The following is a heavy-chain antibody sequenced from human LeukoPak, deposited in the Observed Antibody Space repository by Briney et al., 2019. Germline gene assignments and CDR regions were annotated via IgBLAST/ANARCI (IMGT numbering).Heavy chain of an antibody. CDR2: YYHTGSS. Sequence: SETLSLTCAVSGYSISNHYYWGWIRQPPGKGLEWIGSYYHTGSSYYNPSLQSRVAISIDTSKNQFSLELASVTAADTAVYYCASVARSMSRFFDLWGRGTLVIVSS. J-gene: IGHJ2*01. CDR3: ASVARSMSRFFDL. CDR1: GYSISNHYY. D-gene: IGHD5-12*01. V-gene: IGHV4-38-2*01.